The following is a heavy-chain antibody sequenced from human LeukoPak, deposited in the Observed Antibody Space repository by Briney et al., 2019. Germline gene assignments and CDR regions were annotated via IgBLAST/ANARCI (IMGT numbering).Heavy chain of an antibody. Sequence: SETLSLTCTVSGGSISSGGYYWSWIRQHPGKGLEWIGYIYYSGRTYYNPSLKSRVTISVDTSKNQFSLKLSSVTAADTAVYYCARDSHSGYGRFDYWGQGTLVTVSS. J-gene: IGHJ4*02. V-gene: IGHV4-31*03. D-gene: IGHD5-12*01. CDR3: ARDSHSGYGRFDY. CDR1: GGSISSGGYY. CDR2: IYYSGRT.